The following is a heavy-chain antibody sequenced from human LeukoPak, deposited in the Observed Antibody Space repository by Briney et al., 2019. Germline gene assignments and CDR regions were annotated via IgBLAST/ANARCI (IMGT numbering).Heavy chain of an antibody. D-gene: IGHD2-2*01. V-gene: IGHV1-2*02. J-gene: IGHJ6*03. CDR1: GYTFTGYY. Sequence: ASVKVSCKASGYTFTGYYMHWVRQAPGQGLEGMGWINPNSGGTNYAQKFQGRVTMTRDTSISTAYMELSRLRSDDTAVYYCASCSSTSCYGNYYYYMDVWGKGTTVTVSS. CDR3: ASCSSTSCYGNYYYYMDV. CDR2: INPNSGGT.